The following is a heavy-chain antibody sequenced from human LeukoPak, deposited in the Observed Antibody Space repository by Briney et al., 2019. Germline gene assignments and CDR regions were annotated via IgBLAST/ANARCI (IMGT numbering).Heavy chain of an antibody. CDR2: IYYSGST. V-gene: IGHV4-59*01. CDR3: ARGRAGMDY. D-gene: IGHD6-13*01. CDR1: GGSISSYC. Sequence: SETLSLTCTVSGGSISSYCWSWIREPPGKGLEWIGYIYYSGSTNYNPSLKSRVTISVDTSKNQFSLKLSSVTAADTAVYYCARGRAGMDYWGQGTLVTVSS. J-gene: IGHJ4*02.